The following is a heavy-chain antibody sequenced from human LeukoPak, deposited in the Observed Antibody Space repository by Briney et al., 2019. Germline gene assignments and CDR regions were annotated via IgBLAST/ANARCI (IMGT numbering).Heavy chain of an antibody. CDR3: VKDLSWFFDH. CDR2: IASSDDST. CDR1: GFTFRMSA. Sequence: GGSLRLSCAASGFTFRMSAMTWVRQAPGKGLEWVSGIASSDDSTYYADSVKGRFTISRDNSKNTVYLQMNSLRVDDTAVYYCVKDLSWFFDHWGQGILVTVSS. J-gene: IGHJ4*02. D-gene: IGHD6-13*01. V-gene: IGHV3-23*01.